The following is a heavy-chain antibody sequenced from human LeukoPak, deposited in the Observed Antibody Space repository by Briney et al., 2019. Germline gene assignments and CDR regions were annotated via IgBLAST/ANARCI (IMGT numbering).Heavy chain of an antibody. J-gene: IGHJ2*01. D-gene: IGHD2-15*01. CDR1: GGSISSLY. CDR2: IYYTGST. V-gene: IGHV4-59*08. CDR3: ARGGKAAVRFDL. Sequence: SETLSLTCSVSGGSISSLYWSWIRQPPGKGLEWIGYIYYTGSTNYNPSLKSRVTMFVDMSKNQFSLRLSSVTAADTAVYYCARGGKAAVRFDLWGRGTLVTVSS.